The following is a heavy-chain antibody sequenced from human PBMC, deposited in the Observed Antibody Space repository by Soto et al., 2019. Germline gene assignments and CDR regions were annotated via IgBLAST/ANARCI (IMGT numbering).Heavy chain of an antibody. CDR1: GFTLSSFW. V-gene: IGHV3-7*03. CDR3: ARPPHGMDV. CDR2: IKQDGSEQ. J-gene: IGHJ6*02. Sequence: GGSLRLSCAASGFTLSSFWMTWVRQLPGKGLEWVASIKQDGSEQYYVGSVKGRFIVSRDNAKNTLYLQMNSLRVEDTAVYYCARPPHGMDVWGQGTTVTVSS.